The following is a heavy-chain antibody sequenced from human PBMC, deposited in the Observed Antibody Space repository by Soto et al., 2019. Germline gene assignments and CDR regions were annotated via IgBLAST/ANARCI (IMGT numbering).Heavy chain of an antibody. CDR3: ARGGDILTGYHYYYYGMDV. J-gene: IGHJ6*02. Sequence: SETLSLTCTVSGGSISSYYWSWIRQPPGKGLEWIGYIYYSGSTNYNPSLKSRVTMSVDTSMIQFSLRLSSVTAADTAVYYCARGGDILTGYHYYYYGMDVWGQGTTVTVSS. V-gene: IGHV4-59*01. D-gene: IGHD3-9*01. CDR1: GGSISSYY. CDR2: IYYSGST.